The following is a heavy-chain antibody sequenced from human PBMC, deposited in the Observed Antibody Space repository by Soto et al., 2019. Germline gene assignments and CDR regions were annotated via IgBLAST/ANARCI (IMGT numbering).Heavy chain of an antibody. CDR3: ARHHVRGRTIAGAAEF. CDR2: FNHSGDT. D-gene: IGHD1-26*01. V-gene: IGHV4-34*01. J-gene: IGHJ4*02. CDR1: GGSLSGYY. Sequence: ETLSLTCAVYGGSLSGYYWSWIRQPPGKALEWIGEFNHSGDTNYNPSLKSRVTISVDTSKNQLFLNLSSVTAADTAMYYCARHHVRGRTIAGAAEFWGQGTLVTVS.